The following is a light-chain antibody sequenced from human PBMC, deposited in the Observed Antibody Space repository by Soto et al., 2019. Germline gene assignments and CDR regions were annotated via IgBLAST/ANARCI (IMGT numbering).Light chain of an antibody. Sequence: DIQMTQSPSSLSASVGDRVTITCRASQSISSYLNWYQQKPGKAPKLLIYAASSLQSGVPSRFSGSGSGTDFTLTSSSLQPEDFATYYCQQSYSTPGTVGQGTKVEIK. CDR2: AAS. V-gene: IGKV1-39*01. CDR1: QSISSY. CDR3: QQSYSTPGT. J-gene: IGKJ1*01.